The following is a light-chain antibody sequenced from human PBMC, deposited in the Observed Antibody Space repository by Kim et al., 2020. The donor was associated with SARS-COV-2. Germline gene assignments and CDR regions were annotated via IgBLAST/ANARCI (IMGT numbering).Light chain of an antibody. J-gene: IGLJ2*01. V-gene: IGLV1-47*01. CDR1: NSNIGSNY. CDR3: AAWDDSLSAVV. CDR2: RNN. Sequence: GQRVTISGSGSNSNIGSNYVYWYQQLPGTAPKLLIYRNNQRPSGVPDRFSGSKSGTSASLAISGLRSDDEADYYCAAWDDSLSAVVFGGGTQLTVL.